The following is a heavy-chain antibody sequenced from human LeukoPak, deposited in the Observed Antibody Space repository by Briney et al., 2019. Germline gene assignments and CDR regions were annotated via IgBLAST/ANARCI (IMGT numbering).Heavy chain of an antibody. CDR1: GGSISSYY. D-gene: IGHD1-1*01. CDR2: IYTSGST. CDR3: ARDKEYNWNDQGMYYYYYYMDV. V-gene: IGHV4-4*07. J-gene: IGHJ6*03. Sequence: PSETLSLTCTVSGGSISSYYWCWIRRPAGKGLEWIGRIYTSGSTNYNPSLKSRVTMSVDTSKNQFSLRLSSVTAADTAVYYCARDKEYNWNDQGMYYYYYYMDVWGKGTTVTVSS.